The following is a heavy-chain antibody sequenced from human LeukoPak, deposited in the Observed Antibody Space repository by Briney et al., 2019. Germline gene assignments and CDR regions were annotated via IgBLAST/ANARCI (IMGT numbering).Heavy chain of an antibody. Sequence: SETLSLTCTVSRGSISSSSYFWGWIRQPPGKGLEWIGYIYYSGSTYYNASLESRVTISIDTSKNQFSLKMNSVTAADTAMYYCAKSGGYGLIDYWGQGTLVTVSS. CDR1: RGSISSSSYF. V-gene: IGHV4-39*01. J-gene: IGHJ4*02. D-gene: IGHD1-26*01. CDR3: AKSGGYGLIDY. CDR2: IYYSGST.